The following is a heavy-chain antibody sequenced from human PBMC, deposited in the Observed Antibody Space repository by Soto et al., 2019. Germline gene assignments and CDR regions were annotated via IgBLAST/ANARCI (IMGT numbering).Heavy chain of an antibody. Sequence: QVQLVQSGAEVKKPGASVKVSCKASGYTFTSYGISWVRQAPGQGLEWMGWISAYNGNTNYAQKHQGRVTMTTDTSTSTAYMELRSLRSDDTAVYYCARDIVVVPAAPDYYYGMDVWGQGTTVTVSS. CDR2: ISAYNGNT. V-gene: IGHV1-18*01. J-gene: IGHJ6*02. D-gene: IGHD2-2*01. CDR1: GYTFTSYG. CDR3: ARDIVVVPAAPDYYYGMDV.